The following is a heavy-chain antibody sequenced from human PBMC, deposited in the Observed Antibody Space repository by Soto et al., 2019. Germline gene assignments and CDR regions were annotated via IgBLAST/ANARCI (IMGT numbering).Heavy chain of an antibody. Sequence: EVQLVESGGGLVQPGGSLRLSCAASGFTFSSYWMHWVRQAPGKGLVWVSRINSDGSSTSYADSVKGRFTISRDNAKNTLYLQMNSLRAEDTAVYYCAKVEYNWNYAFFQHWGQGTLVTVSS. V-gene: IGHV3-74*01. J-gene: IGHJ1*01. CDR1: GFTFSSYW. D-gene: IGHD1-7*01. CDR3: AKVEYNWNYAFFQH. CDR2: INSDGSST.